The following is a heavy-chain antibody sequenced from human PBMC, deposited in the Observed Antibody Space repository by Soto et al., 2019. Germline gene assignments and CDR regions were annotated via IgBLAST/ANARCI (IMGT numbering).Heavy chain of an antibody. D-gene: IGHD2-15*01. CDR3: ARGAGYCSGGSCDGRDWFDL. J-gene: IGHJ5*02. V-gene: IGHV3-53*01. CDR1: GVSVSSDY. CDR2: IYVGVTT. Sequence: EVQLVESGGGLIQPGGSLSLSCAASGVSVSSDYMTWVRQAPGKGLEWVSVIYVGVTTSYAESVKGRFIVSRDNSKNTLYLQLNSLRVEDTAVYYFARGAGYCSGGSCDGRDWFDLWGQGVVVTVST.